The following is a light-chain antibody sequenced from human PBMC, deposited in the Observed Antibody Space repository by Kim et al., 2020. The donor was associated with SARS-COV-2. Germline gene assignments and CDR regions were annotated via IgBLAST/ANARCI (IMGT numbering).Light chain of an antibody. CDR1: SSNIGSNY. CDR2: RNN. V-gene: IGLV1-47*01. J-gene: IGLJ2*01. Sequence: GQRVTISCSRSSSNIGSNYVYWYQQLPGAAPKLLIYRNNRRPSGVPDRFSGSSSGTSASLAISGLRSEDDADYYCAAWDDSLSGLVFGGGTQLTVL. CDR3: AAWDDSLSGLV.